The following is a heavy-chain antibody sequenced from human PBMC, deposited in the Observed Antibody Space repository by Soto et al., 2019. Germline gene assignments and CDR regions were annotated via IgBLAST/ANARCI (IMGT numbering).Heavy chain of an antibody. CDR3: ARGSIAARWGFFDY. J-gene: IGHJ4*02. Sequence: ASVNVSCNASGYTFPSYGISGVRHAPGQGLEWLGWISAYNGNTNYAQKPQGRVTMTTDASTSTAYMELRSLRSDDTAVYYCARGSIAARWGFFDYWGQGTLVTVSS. V-gene: IGHV1-18*01. D-gene: IGHD6-6*01. CDR1: GYTFPSYG. CDR2: ISAYNGNT.